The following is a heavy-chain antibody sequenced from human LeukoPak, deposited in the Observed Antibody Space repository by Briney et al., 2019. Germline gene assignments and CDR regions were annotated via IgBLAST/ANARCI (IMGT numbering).Heavy chain of an antibody. CDR2: ISSSSSYI. CDR1: GFTSSSYS. D-gene: IGHD2-21*02. J-gene: IGHJ4*02. Sequence: GGSLRLSCAASGFTSSSYSMNWVRQAPGEGLEWVSSISSSSSYIYYADSVKGRFTISRDNAKNSLYLQMNSLRAEDTAVYYCARDAYCGGDCYSPVKHLDYWGQGTLVTVSS. V-gene: IGHV3-21*01. CDR3: ARDAYCGGDCYSPVKHLDY.